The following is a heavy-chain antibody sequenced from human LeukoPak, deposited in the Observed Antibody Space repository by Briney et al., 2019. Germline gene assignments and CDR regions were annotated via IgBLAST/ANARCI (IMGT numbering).Heavy chain of an antibody. Sequence: GGSLRLSXAASGFTVSSNYMSWVRQAPGKGLEWVSVIYSGGSTYYADSVKGRFTISRDNSKNTLYLQMNSLRAEDTAVYYCARTRGGYDSGYYYYYMDVWGKGTTVTVSS. CDR3: ARTRGGYDSGYYYYYMDV. CDR2: IYSGGST. D-gene: IGHD5-12*01. CDR1: GFTVSSNY. J-gene: IGHJ6*03. V-gene: IGHV3-66*02.